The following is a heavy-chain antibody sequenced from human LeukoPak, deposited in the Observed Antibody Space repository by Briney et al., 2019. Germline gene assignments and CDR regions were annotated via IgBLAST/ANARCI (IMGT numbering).Heavy chain of an antibody. J-gene: IGHJ4*02. CDR2: IKQDGSEK. CDR1: GFTFSSYW. CDR3: ARAPPPGAVDY. V-gene: IGHV3-7*01. Sequence: GGSLRLSCAASGFTFSSYWMSWVRQAPGKGLEWVANIKQDGSEKYYVDSVKGRFTISRNNAKNSLYLQMNSLRAEDTAVYYCARAPPPGAVDYWGQGTLVTASS. D-gene: IGHD3-10*01.